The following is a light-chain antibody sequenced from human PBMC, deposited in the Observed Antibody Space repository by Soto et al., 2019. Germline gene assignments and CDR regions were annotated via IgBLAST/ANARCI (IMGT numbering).Light chain of an antibody. J-gene: IGKJ2*01. CDR2: GAS. Sequence: EIVLTQSPGTLSLSPGERATLSCRARQSVSDSYLAWYQQKPGQAPRLLIYGASSRATGIPDRFSGSGSGTDFTLTISRLEPEDFAVYYCQQYGSSPMYTFGQGTKLEI. V-gene: IGKV3-20*01. CDR3: QQYGSSPMYT. CDR1: QSVSDSY.